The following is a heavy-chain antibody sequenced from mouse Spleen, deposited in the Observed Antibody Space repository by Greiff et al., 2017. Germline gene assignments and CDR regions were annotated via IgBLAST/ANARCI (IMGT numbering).Heavy chain of an antibody. V-gene: IGHV1-81*01. CDR3: ARESSTVVSTDYFDF. CDR2: IYPRSGNT. Sequence: VQLQQSGAELARPGASVKLSCKASGYTFTSHGISWVKQRTGQGLEWIGEIYPRSGNTYYNEKLKGKATLTADKSSSTAYMQLLSLTSEDSVVYFCARESSTVVSTDYFDFWGQGTTLTVSS. D-gene: IGHD1-1*01. J-gene: IGHJ2*01. CDR1: GYTFTSHG.